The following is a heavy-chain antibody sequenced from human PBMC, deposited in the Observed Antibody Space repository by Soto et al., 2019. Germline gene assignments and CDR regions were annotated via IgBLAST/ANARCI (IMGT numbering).Heavy chain of an antibody. CDR2: INVYNGNT. D-gene: IGHD4-4*01. V-gene: IGHV1-18*01. CDR1: GYTFINYG. J-gene: IGHJ4*02. Sequence: QVQLVQSGAEMRKPGASVKVSCKTSGYTFINYGISWVRQAPGQGLAWMGWINVYNGNTNYAQNFQGRVAMTTDTSTSTVYMELRNLRSDDTAVDYCESGDSPVKFDYWGQGTLVTVSS. CDR3: ESGDSPVKFDY.